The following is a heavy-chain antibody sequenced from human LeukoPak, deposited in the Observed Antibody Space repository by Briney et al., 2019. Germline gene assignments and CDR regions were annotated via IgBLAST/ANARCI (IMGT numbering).Heavy chain of an antibody. Sequence: GGSLRLSCAASGFTFSSYGMSWVRQAPGKGLEWVSAISGSGGSTYYADSVKGRFTISRDNSKNTLYLQMNSLRAEDTAVYYCAKYRFAATYYYDSSGYRDYFDYWGQGTLVTVSS. D-gene: IGHD3-22*01. CDR2: ISGSGGST. J-gene: IGHJ4*02. V-gene: IGHV3-23*01. CDR3: AKYRFAATYYYDSSGYRDYFDY. CDR1: GFTFSSYG.